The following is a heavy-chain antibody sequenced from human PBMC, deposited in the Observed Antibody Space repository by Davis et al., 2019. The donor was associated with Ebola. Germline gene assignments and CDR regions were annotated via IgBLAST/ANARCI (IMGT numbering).Heavy chain of an antibody. J-gene: IGHJ5*02. V-gene: IGHV4-34*01. CDR1: GGSFSGYY. CDR2: INHSGST. D-gene: IGHD3-10*01. Sequence: PGGSLRLSCAVYGGSFSGYYWSWIRQPPGKGLEWIGEINHSGSTNYNPSLKSRVTISVDTSKNQFSLKLSSVTAADTAVYYCARGQDRYYYGSGRRTNGLNWFDPWGQGTLVTVSS. CDR3: ARGQDRYYYGSGRRTNGLNWFDP.